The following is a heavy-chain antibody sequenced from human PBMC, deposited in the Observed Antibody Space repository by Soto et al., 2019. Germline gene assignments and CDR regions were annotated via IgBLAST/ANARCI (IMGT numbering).Heavy chain of an antibody. D-gene: IGHD6-13*01. CDR2: IYPGDSDT. J-gene: IGHJ5*02. Sequence: PGESLKISCKGSGFSFTANWIGWVRRLPGKGLEWMGMIYPGDSDTRYSPSLQGQVTISADKSISTTYLQWSSLRAEDTAVYYCARARLRIAAAGTEWFDPWGQGTLVTVSS. CDR3: ARARLRIAAAGTEWFDP. CDR1: GFSFTANW. V-gene: IGHV5-51*01.